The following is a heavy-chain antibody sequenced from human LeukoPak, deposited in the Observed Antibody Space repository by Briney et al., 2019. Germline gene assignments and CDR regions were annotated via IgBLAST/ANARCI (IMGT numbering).Heavy chain of an antibody. CDR1: GFTFSTYN. Sequence: GGSLRLSCEASGFTFSTYNMNWVRQTPGKGLEWVSAISGSGGSTYYADSVKGRFTISRDNSKNTLYLQMNSLRAEDTAVYYCAKDPSSIAARPGGDYWGQGTLVTVSS. D-gene: IGHD6-6*01. V-gene: IGHV3-23*01. J-gene: IGHJ4*02. CDR2: ISGSGGST. CDR3: AKDPSSIAARPGGDY.